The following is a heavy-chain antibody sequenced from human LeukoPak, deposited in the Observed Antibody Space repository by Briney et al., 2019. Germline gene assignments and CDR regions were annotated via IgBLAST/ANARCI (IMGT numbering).Heavy chain of an antibody. CDR1: GFTFSSYG. D-gene: IGHD3-10*01. CDR3: AKSLRSVTMVRGVISQNDAFDT. Sequence: QSGGSLRLSCAASGFTFSSYGMHWVRQAPGKGREWGAVISYDGSNKYYADSVKGRFTISRDNSKNTLYLQMNSLRAEDTAVYYCAKSLRSVTMVRGVISQNDAFDTWGQGTMVTVSS. V-gene: IGHV3-30*18. J-gene: IGHJ3*02. CDR2: ISYDGSNK.